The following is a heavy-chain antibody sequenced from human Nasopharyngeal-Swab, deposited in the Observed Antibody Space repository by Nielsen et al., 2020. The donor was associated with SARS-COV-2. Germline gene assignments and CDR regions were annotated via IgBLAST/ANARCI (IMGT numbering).Heavy chain of an antibody. Sequence: SGPTLVKPPQILTLTCTFSGFSLSTSAVGVGWIRQPPGKALEWLALLYWDDDKRYSPSLKSRLTITKDTSKNQVVLTMTNMDPVDTATYYCAHRSSYYGMDVWGQGTTVTVSS. CDR3: AHRSSYYGMDV. CDR2: LYWDDDK. CDR1: GFSLSTSAVG. V-gene: IGHV2-5*02. J-gene: IGHJ6*02.